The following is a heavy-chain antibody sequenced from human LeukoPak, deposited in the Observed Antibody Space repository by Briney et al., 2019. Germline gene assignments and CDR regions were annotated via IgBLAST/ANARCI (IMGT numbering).Heavy chain of an antibody. Sequence: GGSLRLSCAASGFTFSVHWMSWVRQAPGKGLEWVANTKPDGSEKNYVDSVKGRFTISIDNAKNSLYLQMNSLRVEDTAVYWCARELSWSGRDYWGQGTLVTVPS. D-gene: IGHD3-3*01. CDR1: GFTFSVHW. J-gene: IGHJ4*02. CDR2: TKPDGSEK. CDR3: ARELSWSGRDY. V-gene: IGHV3-7*01.